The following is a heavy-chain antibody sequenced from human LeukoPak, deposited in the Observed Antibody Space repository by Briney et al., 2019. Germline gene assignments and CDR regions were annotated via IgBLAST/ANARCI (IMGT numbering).Heavy chain of an antibody. V-gene: IGHV4-59*11. D-gene: IGHD3-3*01. CDR1: GGSISSHY. CDR3: AREYDFWSGYYSVGWFDP. J-gene: IGHJ5*02. CDR2: IYYSGST. Sequence: SETLSLTCTVSGGSISSHYWNWIRQPPGKGLEWIGYIYYSGSTNYSPSLKSRVTISVDTSKNQFSLKLSSVTAADTAVYYCAREYDFWSGYYSVGWFDPWGQGTLVTVSS.